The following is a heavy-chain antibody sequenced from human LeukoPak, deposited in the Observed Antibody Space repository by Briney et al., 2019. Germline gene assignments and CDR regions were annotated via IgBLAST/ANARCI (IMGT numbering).Heavy chain of an antibody. V-gene: IGHV4-30-2*01. CDR2: IYHSGST. CDR1: GGSISSGGYS. J-gene: IGHJ3*02. D-gene: IGHD1-1*01. Sequence: SETLSLTCAVSGGSISSGGYSWSWLRQPPGKGLEWIGYIYHSGSTYYNPSLKSRVTISVDRSKNQFSLKLSSVTAADTAVYYCAREEEYNRNDELGNAFDIWGQGTMVTVSS. CDR3: AREEEYNRNDELGNAFDI.